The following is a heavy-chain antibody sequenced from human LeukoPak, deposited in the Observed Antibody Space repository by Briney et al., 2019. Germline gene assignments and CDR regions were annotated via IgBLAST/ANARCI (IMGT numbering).Heavy chain of an antibody. D-gene: IGHD1-26*01. Sequence: ASVKVSCKASGYTFTSYGISWVRQAPGQGVEWMGWISAYNGNTNYAQKLQGRLTMTTDTSTSTAYMELRSLRSDDTAVYYCARRYSGSYGGIWFDPWGQGTLVTVSS. CDR1: GYTFTSYG. J-gene: IGHJ5*02. CDR3: ARRYSGSYGGIWFDP. V-gene: IGHV1-18*01. CDR2: ISAYNGNT.